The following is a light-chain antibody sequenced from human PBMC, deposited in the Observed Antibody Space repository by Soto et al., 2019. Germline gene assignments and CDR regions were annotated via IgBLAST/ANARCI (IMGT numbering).Light chain of an antibody. CDR2: NNN. CDR3: AVWEDSLSGMV. V-gene: IGLV1-44*01. CDR1: SSNIDTNT. Sequence: QSVLTQPPSASGTPGQRVTISCSGSSSNIDTNTVDWYQHLPGTAPKVLIFNNNQRPSGVPDRFSGSKSGTSASLAISGLQSEDEADYYCAVWEDSLSGMVFGGGTKLTVL. J-gene: IGLJ2*01.